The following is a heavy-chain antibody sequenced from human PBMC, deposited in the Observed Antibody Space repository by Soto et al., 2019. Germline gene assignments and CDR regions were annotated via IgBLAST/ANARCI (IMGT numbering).Heavy chain of an antibody. D-gene: IGHD3-10*01. V-gene: IGHV4-39*02. J-gene: IGHJ1*01. CDR1: GGSISSSSYY. CDR3: ARDYYGSESYYCGYFQH. CDR2: IYYSGST. Sequence: PSETLSLTCTVSGGSISSSSYYWGGIRQPPGKGLEWIGSIYYSGSTYYNPSLKSRVTISVDTSKNQFSLKLSSVTAADTAVYYCARDYYGSESYYCGYFQHWGQGTLVTVSS.